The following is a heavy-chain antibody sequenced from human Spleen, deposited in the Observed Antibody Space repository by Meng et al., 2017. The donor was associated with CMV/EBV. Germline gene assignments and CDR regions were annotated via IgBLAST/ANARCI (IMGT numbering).Heavy chain of an antibody. J-gene: IGHJ4*02. CDR2: ISGSGGST. D-gene: IGHD6-6*01. CDR3: ARADSSSSGPPDY. CDR1: GFTFSSYG. V-gene: IGHV3-23*01. Sequence: GESLKISCAASGFTFSSYGMSWVRQAPGKGLEWVSAISGSGGSTYYADSVKGRFTISRDNSKNTLYLQMGSLRAEDMAVYYCARADSSSSGPPDYWGQGTLVTVSS.